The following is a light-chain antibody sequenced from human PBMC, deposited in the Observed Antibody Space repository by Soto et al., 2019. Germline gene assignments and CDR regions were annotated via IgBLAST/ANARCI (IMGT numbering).Light chain of an antibody. CDR3: QQYHIYSGT. CDR1: QTIDSW. V-gene: IGKV1-5*03. Sequence: DIQMTQSPSTLSASVGDRVTITCRASQTIDSWLGWYQQRPGKPPNLLIYNASTLASGVPSRFSGSGSGTEFTLTISSLQPDDFATYYCQQYHIYSGTFGQGTKVEIK. J-gene: IGKJ1*01. CDR2: NAS.